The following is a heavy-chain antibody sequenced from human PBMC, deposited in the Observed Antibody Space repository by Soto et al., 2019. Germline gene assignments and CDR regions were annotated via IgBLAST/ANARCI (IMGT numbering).Heavy chain of an antibody. CDR3: ARGAEADAFDI. CDR2: ISSSSSYI. CDR1: GFTFSSYS. Sequence: GGSLRLSCAASGFTFSSYSMNWVRQAPGKGLEWVSSISSSSSYIYYADSVKGRFTISRDNAKNSLYLQMNSLRAEGTAVYYCARGAEADAFDIWGQGTMVTVSS. V-gene: IGHV3-21*01. J-gene: IGHJ3*02.